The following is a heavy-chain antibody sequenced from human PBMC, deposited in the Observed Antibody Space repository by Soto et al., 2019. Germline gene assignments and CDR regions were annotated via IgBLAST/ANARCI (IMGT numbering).Heavy chain of an antibody. D-gene: IGHD3-10*01. CDR1: GGTFSPYT. Sequence: QVQLVQSGAEVKKPGSSVKVSCKASGGTFSPYTVNWVRQAPGQGLEWMGRIIPFLGVTNYARKFQARVTLTADTSTTTAYMELSGLRFEDTAVYYCARDWESTVSTWSFGAFWGRGTLVTVSS. V-gene: IGHV1-69*08. CDR2: IIPFLGVT. J-gene: IGHJ4*02. CDR3: ARDWESTVSTWSFGAF.